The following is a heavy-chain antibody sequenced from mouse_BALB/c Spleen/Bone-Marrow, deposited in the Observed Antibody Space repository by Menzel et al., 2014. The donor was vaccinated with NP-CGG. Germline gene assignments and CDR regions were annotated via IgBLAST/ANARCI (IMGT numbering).Heavy chain of an antibody. J-gene: IGHJ3*01. D-gene: IGHD2-10*02. V-gene: IGHV7-1*02. CDR2: SRNKAKYYTT. Sequence: EVKVVESGGGLVQPGDSLRLSCATSGFTFSDFYMEWVRQPPGKRLEWIAASRNKAKYYTTEYSASVKGRFIVSRDTSQSVLYLQRNALRAEDTAIYYCARDVGYGNYFVYWGQGTLVTVSA. CDR3: ARDVGYGNYFVY. CDR1: GFTFSDFY.